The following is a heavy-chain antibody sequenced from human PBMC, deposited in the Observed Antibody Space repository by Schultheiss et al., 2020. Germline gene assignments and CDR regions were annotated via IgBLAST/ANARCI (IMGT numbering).Heavy chain of an antibody. CDR3: VKEQSYGYYRTSDY. CDR2: ISSSSSYI. CDR1: GFTVSSNY. J-gene: IGHJ4*02. D-gene: IGHD1-26*01. V-gene: IGHV3-21*06. Sequence: GGSLRLSCAASGFTVSSNYMSWVRQAPGKGLEWVSSISSSSSYIYYADSVKGRFTISSDNSKNTLYLQMDSLRVEDTAVYFCVKEQSYGYYRTSDYWGQGTLVTVSS.